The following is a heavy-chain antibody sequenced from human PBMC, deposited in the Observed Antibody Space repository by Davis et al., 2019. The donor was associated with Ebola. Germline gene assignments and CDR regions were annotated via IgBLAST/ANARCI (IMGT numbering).Heavy chain of an antibody. V-gene: IGHV4-59*08. CDR3: ARIGMGATDY. CDR2: IYCSGST. Sequence: MPSETLSLTCTVSGGSISSYYWSWIRQPPGKGLEWIGYIYCSGSTNYNPSLKSRVTISVDTSKNQFSLKLSSVTAADTAVYYCARIGMGATDYWGQGTLVTVSS. J-gene: IGHJ4*02. D-gene: IGHD1-26*01. CDR1: GGSISSYY.